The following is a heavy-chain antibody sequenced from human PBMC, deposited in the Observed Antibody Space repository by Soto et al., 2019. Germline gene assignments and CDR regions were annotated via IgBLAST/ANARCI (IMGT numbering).Heavy chain of an antibody. J-gene: IGHJ6*03. D-gene: IGHD3-10*01. CDR1: GFTFSSYG. CDR2: IWYDGSNK. V-gene: IGHV3-33*08. CDR3: AREGITMVRGVTYYYYYMDV. Sequence: GGSLRLSCAASGFTFSSYGMHWVRQAPGKGLEWVAVIWYDGSNKYYADSAKGRFTISRDNSKNTLYLQMNSLRAEDTAVYYCAREGITMVRGVTYYYYYMDVWGKGTTVTVSS.